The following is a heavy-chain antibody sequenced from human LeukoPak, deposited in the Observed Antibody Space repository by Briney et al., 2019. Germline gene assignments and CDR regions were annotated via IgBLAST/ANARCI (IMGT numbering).Heavy chain of an antibody. CDR2: ISGSGGST. CDR1: GFTFSSYA. CDR3: AKHDLTTYMVRGVIGWFDP. D-gene: IGHD3-10*01. J-gene: IGHJ5*02. V-gene: IGHV3-23*01. Sequence: GGSLRLSCAASGFTFSSYAMSWVRQAPGKGLEWVSAISGSGGSTYYADSVKGRFTISRDNSKNTLYLQMNSLRAEDTAVYYCAKHDLTTYMVRGVIGWFDPWGQGTLVTVSS.